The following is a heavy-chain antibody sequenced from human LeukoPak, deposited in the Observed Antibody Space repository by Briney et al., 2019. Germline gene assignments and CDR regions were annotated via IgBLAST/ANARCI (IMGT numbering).Heavy chain of an antibody. Sequence: SETLSLTCTVSGGSISSGGYYWSWIRQPPGKGLEWIGYIYYSGSTNYKSSLKSRVTISVDTSKNQFSLKLSSVTAADTAVYYCARTTEGGYSYGYFYYYYMGVWGKGTTVTISS. CDR3: ARTTEGGYSYGYFYYYYMGV. D-gene: IGHD5-18*01. J-gene: IGHJ6*03. CDR1: GGSISSGGYY. CDR2: IYYSGST. V-gene: IGHV4-61*08.